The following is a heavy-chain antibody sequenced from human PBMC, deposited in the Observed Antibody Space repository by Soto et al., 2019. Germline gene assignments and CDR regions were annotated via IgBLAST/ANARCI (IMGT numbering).Heavy chain of an antibody. J-gene: IGHJ4*02. D-gene: IGHD3-10*01. CDR2: ISSSSSTK. CDR1: GFTFSSYS. CDR3: ARYQKYYCGSGRYYTSYFDD. Sequence: GGSLRLSCAASGFTFSSYSMNWVRQAPGKGLEWVSYISSSSSTKYYADSVKGRFTISRDNAKNSLYLQMNSLRAEDTAVYYCARYQKYYCGSGRYYTSYFDDWGQGTLVTVSS. V-gene: IGHV3-48*04.